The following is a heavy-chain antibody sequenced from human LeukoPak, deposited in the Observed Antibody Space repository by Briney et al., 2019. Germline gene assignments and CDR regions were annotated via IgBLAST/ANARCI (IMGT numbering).Heavy chain of an antibody. J-gene: IGHJ4*02. CDR2: INSDSRLM. CDR3: VRDLFDDYSLYY. V-gene: IGHV3-21*01. Sequence: GGSLRLSCAASGFTFSSYSMNWVRQAPGKGLEWVSSINSDSRLMYYAESVKGRFTISRDNARNSLYLQLNSLRAEDTAVYFCVRDLFDDYSLYYWGQGTLVTVSS. D-gene: IGHD3-16*01. CDR1: GFTFSSYS.